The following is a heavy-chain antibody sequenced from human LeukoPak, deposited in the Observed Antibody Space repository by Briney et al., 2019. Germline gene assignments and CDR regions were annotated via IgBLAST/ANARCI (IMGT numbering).Heavy chain of an antibody. Sequence: PGGSLRLSCAASGFTFSSYAMHWVRQAPGKGLEWVAVISYDGSNKYYADSVKGRFTISRDNSKNTLYLQMNSLRAEDTAVYYCARGRWLLLYYFDYWGQGTLVTVSS. J-gene: IGHJ4*02. V-gene: IGHV3-30-3*01. CDR2: ISYDGSNK. D-gene: IGHD2-21*02. CDR1: GFTFSSYA. CDR3: ARGRWLLLYYFDY.